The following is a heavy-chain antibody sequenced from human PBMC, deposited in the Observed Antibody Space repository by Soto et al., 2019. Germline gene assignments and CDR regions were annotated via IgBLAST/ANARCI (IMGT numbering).Heavy chain of an antibody. D-gene: IGHD2-8*01. CDR3: ARDLQTLYSHCTNGVCYRGVYYYGMDV. J-gene: IGHJ6*02. V-gene: IGHV1-8*01. CDR1: GYTFTSYD. CDR2: MNPNSGNT. Sequence: ASVKVSCKASGYTFTSYDINWVRQATGRGLEWMGWMNPNSGNTGYAQKFQGRVTMTRNTSISTAYMELSSLRSEDTAVYYCARDLQTLYSHCTNGVCYRGVYYYGMDVWGQGTTVTVSS.